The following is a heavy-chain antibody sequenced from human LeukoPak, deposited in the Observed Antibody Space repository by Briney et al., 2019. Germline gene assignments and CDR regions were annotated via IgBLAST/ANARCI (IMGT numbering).Heavy chain of an antibody. D-gene: IGHD6-19*01. CDR1: GFTVSSNY. Sequence: GGSLRLSCAASGFTVSSNYMSWVRQAPGKGLEWVSVIYSGSSTYYAESVKGRFTISRNTSKNTLYLQMNSLRADDTAVYYCARDRGSGWYVYDYWGQGTLVTVSS. CDR3: ARDRGSGWYVYDY. CDR2: IYSGSST. J-gene: IGHJ4*02. V-gene: IGHV3-53*01.